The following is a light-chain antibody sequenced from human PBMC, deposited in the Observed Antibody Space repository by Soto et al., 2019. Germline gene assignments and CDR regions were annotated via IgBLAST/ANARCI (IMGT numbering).Light chain of an antibody. CDR2: DVS. V-gene: IGLV2-8*01. CDR3: SSYTGSVII. J-gene: IGLJ2*01. Sequence: QSALTQPPCASGSPGQSVTISCTGTSSDIGAYNFVSWYQQHPGKAPKLMIYDVSERPSGVPDRFSGSKSGNTASLTVSGLQAEDEAEYYCSSYTGSVIIFGGGTKLTV. CDR1: SSDIGAYNF.